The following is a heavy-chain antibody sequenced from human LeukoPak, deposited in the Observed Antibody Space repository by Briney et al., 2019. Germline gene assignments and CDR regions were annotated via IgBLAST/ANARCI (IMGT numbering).Heavy chain of an antibody. J-gene: IGHJ4*02. CDR3: ARDAAPHMMYAKPPATAELDY. V-gene: IGHV3-7*01. CDR2: IKQDGSEK. D-gene: IGHD2-8*01. CDR1: GFTFSSYW. Sequence: PGGSLRLSCAASGFTFSSYWMSWVRQAPGKGREWVANIKQDGSEKYYVDSVKGRFTISRDNAKNSLYLQMNSLRAEDTAVYYCARDAAPHMMYAKPPATAELDYWGQGTLVTVSS.